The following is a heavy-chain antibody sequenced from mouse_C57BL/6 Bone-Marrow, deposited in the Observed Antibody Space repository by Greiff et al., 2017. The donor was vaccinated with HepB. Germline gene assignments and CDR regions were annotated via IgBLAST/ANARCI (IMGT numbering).Heavy chain of an antibody. CDR2: LWSGGST. D-gene: IGHD1-1*01. CDR3: ARRDYYGSSFAY. V-gene: IGHV2-2*01. J-gene: IGHJ3*01. CDR1: GFSLTSYG. Sequence: QVQLKQSGPGLVQPSQSLSITCTVSGFSLTSYGVHWVRQSPGKGLEWLGVLWSGGSTDYNAAFISRLSISKDNSKSQVFFKMNSLQADDTAIYYCARRDYYGSSFAYWGQGTLVTVSA.